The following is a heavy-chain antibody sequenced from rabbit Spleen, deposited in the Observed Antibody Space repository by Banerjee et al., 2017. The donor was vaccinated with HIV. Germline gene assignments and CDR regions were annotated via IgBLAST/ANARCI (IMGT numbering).Heavy chain of an antibody. D-gene: IGHD3-3*01. CDR2: IDTSSVNT. CDR3: ARTLFDSPWVMGL. Sequence: EQLEESGGGLVKPEASLTLTCKASGFDFSSSYYMCWVRQAPGKGLELIACIDTSSVNTADATWAKGRFTISKTSSTTVTLQMTSLTAADTATYFCARTLFDSPWVMGLWGPGTLVTVS. V-gene: IGHV1S45*01. J-gene: IGHJ4*01. CDR1: GFDFSSSYY.